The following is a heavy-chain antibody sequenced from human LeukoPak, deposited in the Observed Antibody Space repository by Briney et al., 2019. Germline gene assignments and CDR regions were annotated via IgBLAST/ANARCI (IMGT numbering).Heavy chain of an antibody. D-gene: IGHD2-21*01. CDR2: IKSDGST. CDR3: ASAPSEVGGDTPEDFRH. V-gene: IGHV3-74*01. Sequence: GGSLRLSCAASGFTFSSYWMHWVRQAPGKGLVWVSRIKSDGSTNYADSVKGRFTISRDNATNTVSLQMNSLRAEDTAVYYCASAPSEVGGDTPEDFRHWGQGTLVTVSS. J-gene: IGHJ1*01. CDR1: GFTFSSYW.